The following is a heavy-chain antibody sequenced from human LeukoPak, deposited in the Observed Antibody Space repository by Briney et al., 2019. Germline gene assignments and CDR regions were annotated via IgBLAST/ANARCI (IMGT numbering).Heavy chain of an antibody. D-gene: IGHD6-13*01. Sequence: PGESLKLSCKGSGYSFTSYWIGWVRQMTGKGLEWMGIIYPGDSDTRYSPSFQGQVTISADKSISTAYLQWSSLKASDTAMYYCARRVAAAGTRGAFDIWGQGTMVTVSS. CDR3: ARRVAAAGTRGAFDI. CDR2: IYPGDSDT. J-gene: IGHJ3*02. V-gene: IGHV5-51*01. CDR1: GYSFTSYW.